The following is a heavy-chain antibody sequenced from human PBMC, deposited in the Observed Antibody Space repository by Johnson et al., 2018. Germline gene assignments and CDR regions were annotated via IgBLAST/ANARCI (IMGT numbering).Heavy chain of an antibody. D-gene: IGHD5-12*01. CDR2: ISSSGSTI. V-gene: IGHV3-11*01. J-gene: IGHJ6*02. CDR3: AGIVATLGVLYDYYGMDV. Sequence: QVQLVESGGGLVKPGGSLKLSCAASGFTFSDYYMSWIRQAPGKGLEWVSYISSSGSTIYYADSVKGRFTISRDNAKNSLYLQMNSLSAEDTAVYYCAGIVATLGVLYDYYGMDVWGQGTTVTVSS. CDR1: GFTFSDYY.